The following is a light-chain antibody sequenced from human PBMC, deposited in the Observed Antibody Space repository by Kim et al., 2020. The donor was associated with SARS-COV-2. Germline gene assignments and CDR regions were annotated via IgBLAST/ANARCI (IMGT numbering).Light chain of an antibody. V-gene: IGKV1-17*01. Sequence: ASVGDRVTITCRASQDIGNDLGWYQQRPGRAPQRLIYGASNLQSGVPSRFSGSGSESEFTLTINSLQPEDFATYFCLQHRTYPITFGQGTRLEIK. J-gene: IGKJ5*01. CDR1: QDIGND. CDR2: GAS. CDR3: LQHRTYPIT.